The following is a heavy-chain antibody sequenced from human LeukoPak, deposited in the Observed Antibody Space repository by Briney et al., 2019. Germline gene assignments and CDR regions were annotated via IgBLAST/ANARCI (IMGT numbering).Heavy chain of an antibody. CDR2: IYTSGST. V-gene: IGHV4-61*02. CDR3: AREGIAAAGYYYYMDV. Sequence: SETLSLTCTVSGGSISSGSYYWSWIRQPAGKGLEWIGRIYTSGSTNYNPSLKSRVTISVDTSKNQFSLKLSSVTAADTAVYYCAREGIAAAGYYYYMDVWGKGTTVTISS. CDR1: GGSISSGSYY. D-gene: IGHD6-13*01. J-gene: IGHJ6*03.